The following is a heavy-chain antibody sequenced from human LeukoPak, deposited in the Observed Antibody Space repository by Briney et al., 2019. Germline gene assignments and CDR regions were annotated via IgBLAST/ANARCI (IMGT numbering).Heavy chain of an antibody. Sequence: SETLSLTCTVSGDSISSYYWSWIRQPPGKGLEWIGYLYYSGNTNYDPSLKSRVTISLDTSKNQFSLKLSSVTAADTAVYYCARLYSYDCSGGSCYGNYYYYYMDVWGKGTTVTVSS. CDR3: ARLYSYDCSGGSCYGNYYYYYMDV. CDR1: GDSISSYY. J-gene: IGHJ6*03. CDR2: LYYSGNT. V-gene: IGHV4-59*08. D-gene: IGHD2-15*01.